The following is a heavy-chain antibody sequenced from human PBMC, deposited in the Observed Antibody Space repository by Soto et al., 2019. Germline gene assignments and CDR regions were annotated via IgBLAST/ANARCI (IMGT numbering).Heavy chain of an antibody. CDR1: GYTFTCYY. Sequence: EASVKVSCKASGYTFTCYYMHWVRQAPGQGLEWMGWINPNSGGTNYAQKFQGWVTMTRDTSISTAYMELSRLRSDDTAVYYCARAAMVENWFDPWGQGTLVTVSS. J-gene: IGHJ5*02. V-gene: IGHV1-2*04. CDR2: INPNSGGT. D-gene: IGHD5-18*01. CDR3: ARAAMVENWFDP.